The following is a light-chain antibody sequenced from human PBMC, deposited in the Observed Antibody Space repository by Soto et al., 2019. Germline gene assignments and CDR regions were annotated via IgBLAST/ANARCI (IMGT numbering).Light chain of an antibody. CDR3: HVWDSSSDHVV. CDR1: NIGIKT. V-gene: IGLV3-21*02. J-gene: IGLJ2*01. CDR2: DDN. Sequence: SYELTQPPSVSVAPGQTAGITCGGNNIGIKTVHWYQQRPGQAPVLIVYDDNDRPSGIPERFSGSNSGNTATLTISRVEAGDEADYYCHVWDSSSDHVVFGGGTKLTVL.